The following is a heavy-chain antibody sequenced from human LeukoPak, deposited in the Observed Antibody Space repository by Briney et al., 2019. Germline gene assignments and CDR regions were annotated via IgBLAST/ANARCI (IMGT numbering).Heavy chain of an antibody. Sequence: GESLKISCKGSGYSFTSYWIGWVRQMPGKGLEWMGIIYPGDSDTGYSPSFQGQVTISADKSISTAYLQWSSLKASDTAMYYCARQSSTYYDFWSGYPAEYFQHWGQGTLVTVSS. CDR3: ARQSSTYYDFWSGYPAEYFQH. J-gene: IGHJ1*01. V-gene: IGHV5-51*01. CDR2: IYPGDSDT. CDR1: GYSFTSYW. D-gene: IGHD3-3*01.